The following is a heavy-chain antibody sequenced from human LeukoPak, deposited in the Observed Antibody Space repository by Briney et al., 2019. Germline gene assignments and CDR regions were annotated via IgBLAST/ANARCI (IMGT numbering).Heavy chain of an antibody. D-gene: IGHD1-14*01. J-gene: IGHJ5*02. V-gene: IGHV1-8*01. CDR3: ARGPRNDP. CDR1: GYPFTTYE. Sequence: ASVKVSCKTSGYPFTTYEINWVRQAAGQGLEWMGWVHPNSANTDYAQKFKGRVTMTRDTSISTAYMELRGLSSDDTAVYFCARGPRNDPWGQGTLVTVSS. CDR2: VHPNSANT.